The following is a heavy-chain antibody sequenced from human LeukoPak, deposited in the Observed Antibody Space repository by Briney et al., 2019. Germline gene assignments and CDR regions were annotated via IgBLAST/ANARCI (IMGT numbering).Heavy chain of an antibody. J-gene: IGHJ4*02. CDR2: ISSSSSYI. Sequence: GGSLRLSCAASGFTFSSYSMNWVRQAPGKGLEWVSSISSSSSYIYYADSVKGRFTISRDNAKNSPYLQMNSLRAEDTAVYYCASASPLTGTPYGYWGQGTLVTVSS. D-gene: IGHD1-7*01. CDR3: ASASPLTGTPYGY. V-gene: IGHV3-21*01. CDR1: GFTFSSYS.